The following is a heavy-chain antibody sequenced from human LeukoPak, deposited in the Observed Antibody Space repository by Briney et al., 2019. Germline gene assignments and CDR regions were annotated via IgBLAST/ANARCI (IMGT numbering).Heavy chain of an antibody. CDR3: AKAIYSSGWYELDY. Sequence: PGGSLRPSCAASGFTFSSYAMHWVRQAPGKGLEWVAVISYDGSNKYYADSVKGRFTISRDNSKNTLYLQMNSLRAEDTAVYYCAKAIYSSGWYELDYWGQGTLVTVSS. V-gene: IGHV3-30-3*01. CDR2: ISYDGSNK. CDR1: GFTFSSYA. D-gene: IGHD6-19*01. J-gene: IGHJ4*02.